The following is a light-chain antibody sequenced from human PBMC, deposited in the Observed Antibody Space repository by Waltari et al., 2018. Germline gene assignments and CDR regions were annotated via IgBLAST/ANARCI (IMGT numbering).Light chain of an antibody. J-gene: IGKJ3*01. CDR1: QSVLYSTNNKNY. CDR2: WAS. CDR3: QQYYSTLT. V-gene: IGKV4-1*01. Sequence: DIVMTQSPDSLAVSLGERATINCKSSQSVLYSTNNKNYLAWYQQKPGQPPKLLIYWASPRESGVPGRFSGSGSGTDFTLTISSLQAEDVAVYYCQQYYSTLTFGPGTKVDIK.